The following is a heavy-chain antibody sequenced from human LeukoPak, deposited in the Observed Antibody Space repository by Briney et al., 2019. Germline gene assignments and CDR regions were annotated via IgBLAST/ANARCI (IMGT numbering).Heavy chain of an antibody. D-gene: IGHD6-13*01. CDR1: GYTFTGYY. J-gene: IGHJ6*02. V-gene: IGHV1-2*02. Sequence: ASVKVSCKASGYTFTGYYMYWVRQAPGQGPEWMGRINPNSGGTNYAQKFQGRVTMTRDTSISTAYMELSRLRSDDTAVYYCARARSWYRKWYYYGMDVWGQGTTVTVSS. CDR3: ARARSWYRKWYYYGMDV. CDR2: INPNSGGT.